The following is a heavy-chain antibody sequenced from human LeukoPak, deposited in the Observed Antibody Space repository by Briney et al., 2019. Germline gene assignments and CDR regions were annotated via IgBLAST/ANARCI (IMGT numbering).Heavy chain of an antibody. V-gene: IGHV4-59*01. CDR3: ARASDSSGRYSGGHI. CDR1: GGSISNNF. J-gene: IGHJ3*02. Sequence: SETLSLTCTVSGGSISNNFWSWIRQAPGKGLEWIGHVHSDATTKYNPSLKSRVTISIDTPKNQFSLKVNSVTAADTAVYYCARASDSSGRYSGGHIWGQGTMVTVSS. D-gene: IGHD6-13*01. CDR2: VHSDATT.